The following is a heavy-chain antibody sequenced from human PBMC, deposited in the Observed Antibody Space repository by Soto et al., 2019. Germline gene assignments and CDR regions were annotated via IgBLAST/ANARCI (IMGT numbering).Heavy chain of an antibody. J-gene: IGHJ4*02. D-gene: IGHD3-22*01. CDR1: GYPITSYG. Sequence: QVQLVQSGPEVKKPGASVRVSCKASGYPITSYGISWVRQAPGQGLEWMGRINTYNGNTNYAQKLQGRVTMTTDTSTSTAYMELRSLRSDDTAVYYCARVSSLDYNDSSAFYEGLYWGQGTLVTVSS. CDR3: ARVSSLDYNDSSAFYEGLY. CDR2: INTYNGNT. V-gene: IGHV1-18*01.